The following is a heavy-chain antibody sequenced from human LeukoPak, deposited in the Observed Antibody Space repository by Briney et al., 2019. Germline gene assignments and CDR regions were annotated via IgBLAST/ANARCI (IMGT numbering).Heavy chain of an antibody. J-gene: IGHJ4*02. CDR3: ARDFSYIAARPDY. CDR2: IKQDGSEK. Sequence: GGSLRLSCAASGFTFSSYWMSWVRQAPGKGLEWVANIKQDGSEKYYVDSVEGRFTISRDNAKNSLYLQMNSLRAEDTAVYYCARDFSYIAARPDYWGQGTLVTVSS. CDR1: GFTFSSYW. D-gene: IGHD6-6*01. V-gene: IGHV3-7*05.